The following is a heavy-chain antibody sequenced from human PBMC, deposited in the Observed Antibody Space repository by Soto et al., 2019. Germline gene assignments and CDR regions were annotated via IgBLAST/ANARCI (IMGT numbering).Heavy chain of an antibody. CDR1: GFTFSDHY. CDR2: SRNKANSYTT. Sequence: EVQLVESGGGLVQPGGSLRLSCAASGFTFSDHYMDWVRQAPGKGLEWVGRSRNKANSYTTEYAASVKGRFTISRDESKNSVYLQMNSLKTEDTAVYFCAGDYYCGNSDCYFDLWGRGTLVTVSS. CDR3: AGDYYCGNSDCYFDL. D-gene: IGHD1-26*01. J-gene: IGHJ2*01. V-gene: IGHV3-72*01.